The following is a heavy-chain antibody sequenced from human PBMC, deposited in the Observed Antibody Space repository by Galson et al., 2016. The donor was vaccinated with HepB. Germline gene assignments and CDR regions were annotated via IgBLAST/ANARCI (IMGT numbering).Heavy chain of an antibody. Sequence: SLRLSCAASGFTFTDYWMSWVRQAPGKGLEFVANIRQHGSEKSYVASVKGRFTISSDNDKDFLYLQISSLRAHDTAVYYCAREGSGGFDHWGQGTLVTVSS. CDR3: AREGSGGFDH. CDR2: IRQHGSEK. CDR1: GFTFTDYW. J-gene: IGHJ4*02. D-gene: IGHD3-16*01. V-gene: IGHV3-7*01.